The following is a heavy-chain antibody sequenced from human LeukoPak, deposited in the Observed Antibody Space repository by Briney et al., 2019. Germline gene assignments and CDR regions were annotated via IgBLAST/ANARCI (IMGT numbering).Heavy chain of an antibody. CDR2: IYTGGTT. Sequence: GGSLRLSCAASGFTVSGTHMSWVRQAPGKGLEWVSAIYTGGTTYYSDSVEGRFTISRDKSKNTLYLQMDSLRVEDTAVYYCARDQATSGGGLDSWGQGTLVTVSS. D-gene: IGHD3-16*01. V-gene: IGHV3-53*01. J-gene: IGHJ4*02. CDR3: ARDQATSGGGLDS. CDR1: GFTVSGTH.